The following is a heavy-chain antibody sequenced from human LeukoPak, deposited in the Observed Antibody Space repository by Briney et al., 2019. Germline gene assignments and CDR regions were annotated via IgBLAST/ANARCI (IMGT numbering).Heavy chain of an antibody. Sequence: PGGSLRLSCAASGFTFSSYSMNWVRQAPGKGLEWVSYISSSSSTIYYADSVKGRFTISRDNAKNSLYLQMNSLRAEDTAVYYCARTTWEAYCGGDCHNWFDPWGQEPWSPSPQ. D-gene: IGHD2-21*02. V-gene: IGHV3-48*01. CDR2: ISSSSSTI. CDR3: ARTTWEAYCGGDCHNWFDP. J-gene: IGHJ5*02. CDR1: GFTFSSYS.